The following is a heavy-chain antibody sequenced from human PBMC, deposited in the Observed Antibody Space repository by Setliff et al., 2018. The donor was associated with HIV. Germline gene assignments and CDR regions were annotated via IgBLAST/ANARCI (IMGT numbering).Heavy chain of an antibody. CDR2: ISTYNGHT. CDR1: GFTFTSYG. D-gene: IGHD6-6*01. J-gene: IGHJ4*02. Sequence: ASVKVSCKTSGFTFTSYGITWVRQAPGQGLEWMGWISTYNGHTNYAQKLQGRVNMTTDTSTSTAYMELRSPRSDDTAVYYCARVFWPYSSSRFDYWGQGTLVTVSS. CDR3: ARVFWPYSSSRFDY. V-gene: IGHV1-18*01.